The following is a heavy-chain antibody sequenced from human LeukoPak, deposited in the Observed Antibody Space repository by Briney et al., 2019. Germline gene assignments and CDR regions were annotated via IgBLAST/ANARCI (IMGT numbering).Heavy chain of an antibody. V-gene: IGHV4-34*01. J-gene: IGHJ4*02. CDR3: ARGRTYYDFWSGYSGSQGNYFDY. CDR2: INHSGST. Sequence: SETLSLTCAVYGGSFSGYYWSWIRQPPGKGLEWIGEINHSGSTNYNPSLKSRVTISVDTSKNQFSLKLSSVTAADTAVYYCARGRTYYDFWSGYSGSQGNYFDYWGQGTLVTVSS. D-gene: IGHD3-3*01. CDR1: GGSFSGYY.